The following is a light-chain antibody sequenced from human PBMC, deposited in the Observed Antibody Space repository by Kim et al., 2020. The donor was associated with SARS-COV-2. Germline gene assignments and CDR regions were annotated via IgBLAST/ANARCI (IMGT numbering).Light chain of an antibody. Sequence: EIVLTQSPGTLSLSPGERATLSCRASQSINNKYLAWYQQKPGQAPRLLIYGASSRATGIPDRFSGSGSGTDFTLTISRLESEDFAVYYCQQYGSSPLTFGGGTKVDIK. CDR2: GAS. V-gene: IGKV3-20*01. J-gene: IGKJ4*01. CDR1: QSINNKY. CDR3: QQYGSSPLT.